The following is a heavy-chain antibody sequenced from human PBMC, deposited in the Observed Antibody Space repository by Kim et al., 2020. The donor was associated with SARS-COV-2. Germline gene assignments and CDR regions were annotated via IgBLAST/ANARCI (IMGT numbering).Heavy chain of an antibody. CDR1: GGTFSSYA. V-gene: IGHV1-69*04. Sequence: SVKVSCKASGGTFSSYAISWVRQAPGQGLEWMGRIIPILGIANYAQKFQGRVTITADKSTSTAYVELSSLRSEDTAVYYCARGEGAPSGITIFGVVIPGAAFDIWGQGTMVTVSS. CDR2: IIPILGIA. D-gene: IGHD3-3*01. CDR3: ARGEGAPSGITIFGVVIPGAAFDI. J-gene: IGHJ3*02.